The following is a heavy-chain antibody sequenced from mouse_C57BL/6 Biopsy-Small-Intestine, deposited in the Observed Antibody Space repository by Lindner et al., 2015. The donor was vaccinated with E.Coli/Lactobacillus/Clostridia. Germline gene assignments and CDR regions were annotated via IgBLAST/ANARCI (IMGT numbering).Heavy chain of an antibody. Sequence: VQLQESGAELVTPGASVKISCKSSGYSFTGYNMNWVKQSHGKSLEWIGIINTYYGSTVYNQKFKDKATLTVDKSSSTAYMQLNSLTSEDSAVYYCTRLEGNFGGFVYWGQGTLVTVSA. V-gene: IGHV1-39*01. CDR3: TRLEGNFGGFVY. J-gene: IGHJ3*01. D-gene: IGHD2-1*01. CDR2: INTYYGST. CDR1: GYSFTGYN.